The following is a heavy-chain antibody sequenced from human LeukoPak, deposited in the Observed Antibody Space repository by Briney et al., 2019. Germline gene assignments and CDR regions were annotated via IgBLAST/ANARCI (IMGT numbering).Heavy chain of an antibody. CDR2: IIPIFGTA. D-gene: IGHD3-9*01. Sequence: SVKVSCKASGGTFSSYAISWVRQAPGQGLGWMGGIIPIFGTANYAQKFQGRVTITADVSTSTAYMELSSLRSEDTAVYYCAIPNYDILTGPDLYYFDYWGQGTLVTVSS. J-gene: IGHJ4*02. V-gene: IGHV1-69*13. CDR1: GGTFSSYA. CDR3: AIPNYDILTGPDLYYFDY.